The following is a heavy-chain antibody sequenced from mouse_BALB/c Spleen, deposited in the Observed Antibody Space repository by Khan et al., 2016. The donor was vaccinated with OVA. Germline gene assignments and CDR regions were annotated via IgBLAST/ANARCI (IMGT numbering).Heavy chain of an antibody. CDR1: GYSITSEYT. V-gene: IGHV3-2*02. CDR3: ARKDYYDYDPFPY. D-gene: IGHD2-4*01. Sequence: VQLKESGPGLVKPSQSLSLTCTVTGYSITSEYTWNRIRQFPGNKLEWMGFISYSGNTRYNPSLKSRISITRDTSKNQFFLQLNSVTSEDTATYYCARKDYYDYDPFPYWGQGTLVTVSA. CDR2: ISYSGNT. J-gene: IGHJ3*01.